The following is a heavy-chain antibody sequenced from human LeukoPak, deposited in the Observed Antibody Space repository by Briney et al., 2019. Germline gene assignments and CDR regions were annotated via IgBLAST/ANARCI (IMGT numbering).Heavy chain of an antibody. V-gene: IGHV4-59*08. Sequence: SETLSLTCTVSGGSIKSYYWSWIRQPPGRGLEWIGYISYSGTTNYNPSLKSRVTISVDRSKNQFSLRLSSVTAADTAVYYCARHDPYSSSFALDYWGQGTLVTVSS. CDR2: ISYSGTT. J-gene: IGHJ4*02. CDR3: ARHDPYSSSFALDY. CDR1: GGSIKSYY. D-gene: IGHD6-13*01.